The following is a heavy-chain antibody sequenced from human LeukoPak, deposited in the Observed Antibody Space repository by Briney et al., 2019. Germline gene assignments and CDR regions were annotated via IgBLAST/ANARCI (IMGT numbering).Heavy chain of an antibody. J-gene: IGHJ5*02. CDR3: ARVRIFGVVPNWFDP. Sequence: SETLSLTCTVSGGSISSYYWSWIRQPPGKGLEWIGYIYYSGSTNYNPSLKSRVTISVDTSKNQFSLKLSSVPAADTAVYYCARVRIFGVVPNWFDPWGQGTLVTVSS. D-gene: IGHD3-3*01. CDR1: GGSISSYY. V-gene: IGHV4-59*01. CDR2: IYYSGST.